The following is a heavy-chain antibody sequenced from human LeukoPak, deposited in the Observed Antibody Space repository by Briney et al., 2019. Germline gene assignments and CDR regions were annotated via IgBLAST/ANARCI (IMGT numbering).Heavy chain of an antibody. V-gene: IGHV3-23*01. CDR1: GFTFSSYA. J-gene: IGHJ4*02. Sequence: GGSLRLSCAASGFTFSSYAMSWVRQAPGKGLEWVSAISGSGGSTYYADSVKGRFTISRDNSKNTLYLQMNSLRAEDTAVYYCAKAKHIVVVTAIPAFDYWGQGTLVTVSS. CDR3: AKAKHIVVVTAIPAFDY. D-gene: IGHD2-21*02. CDR2: ISGSGGST.